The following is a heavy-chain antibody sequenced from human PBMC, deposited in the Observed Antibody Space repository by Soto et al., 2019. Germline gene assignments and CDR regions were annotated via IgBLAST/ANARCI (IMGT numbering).Heavy chain of an antibody. V-gene: IGHV5-51*01. D-gene: IGHD1-20*01. J-gene: IGHJ6*02. CDR1: QYDFTNYL. CDR3: TATLTSAMDX. CDR2: IFPADSDT. Sequence: KISCKGSQYDFTNYLVGWVRQMPGKGLEWMGIIFPADSDTRFSPSFQGRVTMSVDKSTYTAYLRWNSLKASDTAMYYCTATLTSAMDXWGQGTTVTVS.